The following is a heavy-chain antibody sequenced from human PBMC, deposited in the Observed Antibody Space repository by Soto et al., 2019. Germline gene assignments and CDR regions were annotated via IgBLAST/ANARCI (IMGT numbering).Heavy chain of an antibody. CDR3: AREALDGDYDTYYYYYGMDV. CDR1: GFTVSSNY. D-gene: IGHD4-17*01. CDR2: IYSGGST. J-gene: IGHJ6*02. Sequence: EVQLVESGGGLVQPGGSLRLSCAASGFTVSSNYMSWVRQAPGKGLEWVSVIYSGGSTYYADSVKGRFTISRDNSKNTLYLQMNSLRAEDTAVYYCAREALDGDYDTYYYYYGMDVWGQGTTVTVSS. V-gene: IGHV3-66*01.